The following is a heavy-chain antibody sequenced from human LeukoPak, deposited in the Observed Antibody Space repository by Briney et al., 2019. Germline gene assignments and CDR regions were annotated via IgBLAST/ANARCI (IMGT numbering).Heavy chain of an antibody. CDR2: INHSGST. V-gene: IGHV4-34*01. Sequence: SETLSLTCTVSGGSISSYYWSWIRQPPGKGLEWIGEINHSGSTNYNPSLKSRVTISVDTSKNQFSLKLSSVTAADTAVYYCARGRYYYDSSGYSFGFDIWGQGTMVTVSS. CDR3: ARGRYYYDSSGYSFGFDI. D-gene: IGHD3-22*01. CDR1: GGSISSYY. J-gene: IGHJ3*02.